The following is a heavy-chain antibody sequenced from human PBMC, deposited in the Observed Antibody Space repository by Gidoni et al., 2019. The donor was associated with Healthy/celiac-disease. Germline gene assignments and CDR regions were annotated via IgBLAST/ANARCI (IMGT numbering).Heavy chain of an antibody. CDR2: IIPIFGTA. J-gene: IGHJ6*02. V-gene: IGHV1-69*01. D-gene: IGHD3-9*01. CDR1: GGTFSSYA. CDR3: ARDRGLRYFDRVRGGMDV. Sequence: QVQLVQSGAEVKKPGSSVKVSCKASGGTFSSYAISWVRQAPGQGLEWMGGIIPIFGTANYAQKFQGRVTITADESTSTAYMELSSLRSEDTAVYYCARDRGLRYFDRVRGGMDVWGQGTTVTVSS.